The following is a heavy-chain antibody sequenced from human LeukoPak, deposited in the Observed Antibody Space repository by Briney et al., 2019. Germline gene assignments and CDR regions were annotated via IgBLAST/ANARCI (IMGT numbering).Heavy chain of an antibody. D-gene: IGHD6-13*01. CDR3: AKGCSSTAPAAGWFDP. CDR1: GFTFSSYA. Sequence: GGSLRLSCAASGFTFSSYAMSWVRQAPGKGLEWVSSISGSSGKTYYADSVKGRFTIFRDNSKNTVYLQVNSLRAADTAVYYCAKGCSSTAPAAGWFDPWGQGTLVTVSS. V-gene: IGHV3-23*01. CDR2: ISGSSGKT. J-gene: IGHJ5*02.